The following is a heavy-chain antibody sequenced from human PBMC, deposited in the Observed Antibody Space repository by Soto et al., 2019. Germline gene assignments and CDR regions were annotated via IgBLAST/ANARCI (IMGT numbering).Heavy chain of an antibody. Sequence: ASVKVSCKASGYTFTGYYMHWVRQAPGQGLEWMGWINPNSGGTNYAQKFQGRVTMTRDTSTSTAYMELSRLRSDDTAVYYCARVGYYDILTVYYYGMDVWGQGTTVTVSS. CDR1: GYTFTGYY. CDR2: INPNSGGT. V-gene: IGHV1-2*02. CDR3: ARVGYYDILTVYYYGMDV. J-gene: IGHJ6*02. D-gene: IGHD3-9*01.